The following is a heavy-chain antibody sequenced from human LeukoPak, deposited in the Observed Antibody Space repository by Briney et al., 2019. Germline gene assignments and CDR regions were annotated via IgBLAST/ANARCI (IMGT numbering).Heavy chain of an antibody. Sequence: PGGTLRLSCAASGFTFSSYAMSWVRQAPGKGLEWVSPISSSGGYTYYADSVKGRFTISRDNSKNTLYLLLNSLRAEDTAVYYCAKDLREYTSSPRNAFHIWGQGTMVTVSS. CDR3: AKDLREYTSSPRNAFHI. V-gene: IGHV3-23*01. J-gene: IGHJ3*02. CDR2: ISSSGGYT. CDR1: GFTFSSYA. D-gene: IGHD6-6*01.